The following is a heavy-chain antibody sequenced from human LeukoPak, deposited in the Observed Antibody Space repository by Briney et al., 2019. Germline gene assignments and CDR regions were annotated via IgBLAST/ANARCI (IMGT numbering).Heavy chain of an antibody. CDR1: GGPINSATYY. CDR3: ARNSCPSGTCYDNRGYFDY. Sequence: SETLSLTCTVSGGPINSATYYWTWIRQPAGTGLEWIGRIYTSGSTNYNPSLKSRATISVDTSKNQFSLKLSSVTAADTAVYYCARNSCPSGTCYDNRGYFDYWGQGTLVTVSS. CDR2: IYTSGST. D-gene: IGHD2-15*01. V-gene: IGHV4-61*02. J-gene: IGHJ4*02.